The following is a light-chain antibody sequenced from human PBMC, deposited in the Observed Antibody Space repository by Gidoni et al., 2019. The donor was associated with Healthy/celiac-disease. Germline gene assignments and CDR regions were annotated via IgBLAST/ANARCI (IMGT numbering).Light chain of an antibody. Sequence: EIVMAQSPATLSVSPGERATLYCRASQSVKSDLAWYQQKPGQAPRLLVYGASIRATGIPARFSGSGSGTEFTLTIGSLQSEDFAVYYCQQYNSWPRTFGQGTKVEIK. CDR1: QSVKSD. V-gene: IGKV3-15*01. J-gene: IGKJ1*01. CDR3: QQYNSWPRT. CDR2: GAS.